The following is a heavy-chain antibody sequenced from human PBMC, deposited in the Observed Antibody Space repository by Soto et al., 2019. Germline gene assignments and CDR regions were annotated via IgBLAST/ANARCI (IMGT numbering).Heavy chain of an antibody. CDR1: GFTFSDYW. CDR3: ARGNYGGWCDP. J-gene: IGHJ5*02. D-gene: IGHD4-17*01. CDR2: INSDGSST. Sequence: EVQLVESGGGLVQPGGSLRLSCAASGFTFSDYWMHWVRQAPGKGLVWVSRINSDGSSTNYADSVKGRFTISRDNAKNTLYLQMNSLRAEDTAVYYCARGNYGGWCDPWGQGTLVTVSS. V-gene: IGHV3-74*01.